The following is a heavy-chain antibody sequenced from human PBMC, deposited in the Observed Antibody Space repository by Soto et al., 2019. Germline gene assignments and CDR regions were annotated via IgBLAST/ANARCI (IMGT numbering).Heavy chain of an antibody. CDR2: IRSKAYGGTT. CDR1: GFTFGDYA. J-gene: IGHJ6*02. CDR3: TRDAREKYYYDSSGYYFQSDYGMDV. Sequence: GGSLRLSCTASGFTFGDYAMSWFRQAPGKGLEWVGFIRSKAYGGTTEYAASVKGRFTISRDDSKSIAYLQMNSLKTEDTAVYYCTRDAREKYYYDSSGYYFQSDYGMDVWGQGTTVTVSS. D-gene: IGHD3-22*01. V-gene: IGHV3-49*03.